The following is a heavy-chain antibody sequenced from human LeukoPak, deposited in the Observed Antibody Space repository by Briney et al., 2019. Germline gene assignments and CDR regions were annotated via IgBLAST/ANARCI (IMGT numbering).Heavy chain of an antibody. J-gene: IGHJ4*02. CDR1: GYTFTSYG. D-gene: IGHD1-26*01. Sequence: ASVKVSCKASGYTFTSYGISWVRQARGQGLERMGWISAYNGNTNYAQKLQGRVTMTTDTSTSTAYMELRSLRSDDTAVYYCARDTPSLVGAKTGDYWGQGTLVTVSS. CDR2: ISAYNGNT. CDR3: ARDTPSLVGAKTGDY. V-gene: IGHV1-18*01.